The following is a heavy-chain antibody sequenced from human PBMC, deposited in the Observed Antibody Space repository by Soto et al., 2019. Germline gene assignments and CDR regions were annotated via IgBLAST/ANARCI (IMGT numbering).Heavy chain of an antibody. CDR1: GGSISSYY. CDR2: IYYSGST. Sequence: QVQLQESGPGLVKPSETLSLTCTVSGGSISSYYWSWIWQPPGQGLEWIGFIYYSGSTNYNPSLTHRFTISVDTPKIPFSPTLSSVTAGDRAGYYCARGYGSGFDYWGQGTLVTVSS. J-gene: IGHJ4*02. D-gene: IGHD6-19*01. V-gene: IGHV4-59*08. CDR3: ARGYGSGFDY.